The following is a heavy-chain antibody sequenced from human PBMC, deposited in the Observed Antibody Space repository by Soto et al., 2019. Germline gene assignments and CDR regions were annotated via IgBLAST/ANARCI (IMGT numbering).Heavy chain of an antibody. J-gene: IGHJ5*02. V-gene: IGHV4-59*01. CDR3: ARGIRGGGNWFDP. CDR2: IYYSGST. CDR1: GGSISSYY. Sequence: QVQLQESGPGLVKPSETLSLTCTVSGGSISSYYWSWIRQPPGKGLEWIGYIYYSGSTNYNPSLKSRVPISVDTSKNQFSLKRSSVTAADTAVYYWARGIRGGGNWFDPWGQGTLVTVSS. D-gene: IGHD3-16*01.